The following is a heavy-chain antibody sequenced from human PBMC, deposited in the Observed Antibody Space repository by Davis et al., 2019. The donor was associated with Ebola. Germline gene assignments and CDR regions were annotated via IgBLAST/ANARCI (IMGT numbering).Heavy chain of an antibody. CDR1: GFTFSSYD. V-gene: IGHV3-30*18. CDR2: ISFDGNNQ. J-gene: IGHJ4*02. Sequence: GESLKISCAASGFTFSSYDIHWVRQAPGKGLAWLATISFDGNNQYYADYVKGRFTVSRDNSKNTVYLQMNRLRTEDTAVFYCAKSCGSTSCSHSFDYWGQGTLVTVSS. CDR3: AKSCGSTSCSHSFDY. D-gene: IGHD2-2*01.